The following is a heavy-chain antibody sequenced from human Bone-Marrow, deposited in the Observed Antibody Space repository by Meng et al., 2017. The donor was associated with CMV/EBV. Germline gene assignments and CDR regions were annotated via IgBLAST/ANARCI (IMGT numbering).Heavy chain of an antibody. CDR3: ARSTGAAAYDP. CDR1: GGSISSSTDY. J-gene: IGHJ5*02. V-gene: IGHV4-39*01. Sequence: GSLRLSCTVSGGSISSSTDYWAWIRQPPGKGLEWIGSVNYGGSPYSNPSLKSRVTISVDTSKSQFSLKLSSVTAAETAVYYCARSTGAAAYDPWGQGTLVTVS. CDR2: VNYGGSP. D-gene: IGHD1-26*01.